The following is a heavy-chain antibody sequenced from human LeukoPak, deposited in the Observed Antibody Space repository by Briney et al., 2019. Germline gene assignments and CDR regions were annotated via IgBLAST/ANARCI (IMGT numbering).Heavy chain of an antibody. CDR3: ASKDPIWFGELYAFDI. V-gene: IGHV3-66*01. Sequence: GGSLRLSCAASGFTVSSNYMSWVRQAPGKGLEWVSVIYSGGSTYYADSVKGRFTISRDNSKNTLYLQMNSLRAEDTAVYYCASKDPIWFGELYAFDIWGQGTMVTVSS. CDR2: IYSGGST. J-gene: IGHJ3*02. CDR1: GFTVSSNY. D-gene: IGHD3-10*01.